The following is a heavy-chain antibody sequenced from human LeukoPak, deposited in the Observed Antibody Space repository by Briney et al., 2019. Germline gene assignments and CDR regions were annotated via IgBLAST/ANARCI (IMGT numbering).Heavy chain of an antibody. J-gene: IGHJ4*02. CDR3: ARAGGCCSGGSCYWDYFDY. CDR2: INPNSGGT. D-gene: IGHD2-15*01. V-gene: IGHV1-2*02. CDR1: GYTFTGYY. Sequence: GASVKVSCKASGYTFTGYYMHWVRQAPGQGLEWMGWINPNSGGTNYAQKFQDRVTMTRDTSISTAYMELSRLRSDDTAVYYCARAGGCCSGGSCYWDYFDYWGQGTLVTVSS.